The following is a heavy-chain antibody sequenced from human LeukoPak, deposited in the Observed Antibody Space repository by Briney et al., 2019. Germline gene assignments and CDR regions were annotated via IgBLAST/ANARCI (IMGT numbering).Heavy chain of an antibody. J-gene: IGHJ4*02. Sequence: ASVNVSCKASGYTFTIYGFSWVRQAPGQGLEWMGWISAYNGNTNYAQKLQDRVTMTTDTSTSTAYMELRSLRSDDTAVYYCASETGYYDSGGGFDYWGQGTLVTVSS. V-gene: IGHV1-18*01. D-gene: IGHD3-22*01. CDR3: ASETGYYDSGGGFDY. CDR1: GYTFTIYG. CDR2: ISAYNGNT.